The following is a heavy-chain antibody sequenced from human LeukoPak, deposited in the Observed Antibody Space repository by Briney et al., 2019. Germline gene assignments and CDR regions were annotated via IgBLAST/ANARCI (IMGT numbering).Heavy chain of an antibody. CDR1: VYTFTVYY. J-gene: IGHJ4*02. D-gene: IGHD6-19*01. Sequence: ASVTVSFKASVYTFTVYYMHWVRQAPGQGLEWMGWINPNSGGTNYAQKFQGRVTMTRDTSISTAYMELSRLRSDDTAVYYCAREAVAVANEDFDYWGQGTLVTVSS. CDR3: AREAVAVANEDFDY. V-gene: IGHV1-2*02. CDR2: INPNSGGT.